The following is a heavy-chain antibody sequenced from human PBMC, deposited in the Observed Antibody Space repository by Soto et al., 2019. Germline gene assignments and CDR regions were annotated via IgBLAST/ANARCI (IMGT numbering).Heavy chain of an antibody. CDR1: GFTFTSYA. D-gene: IGHD3-10*02. J-gene: IGHJ4*02. Sequence: PGGSLRLSCAASGFTFTSYAMSWVRQAPGKGLEWVSGISGGGGSTYYAASVKGRFTISRDNSKNTLYLQMNSLRAEDTAVYYCAKMVGQMLLGYWGQGNLVTVSS. CDR3: AKMVGQMLLGY. V-gene: IGHV3-23*01. CDR2: ISGGGGST.